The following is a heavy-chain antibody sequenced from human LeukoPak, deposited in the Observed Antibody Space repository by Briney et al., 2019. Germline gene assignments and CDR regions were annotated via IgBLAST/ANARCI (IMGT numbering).Heavy chain of an antibody. CDR1: GGSISSGDYY. CDR3: ARAGPTNMPYDY. V-gene: IGHV4-30-4*02. Sequence: SETLSLTCTVSGGSISSGDYYWSWIRQPPGKGLEWIGYIYYSGSTYYNPSLKSRVTISIDTSKNQFSLKLSSVTAADTAVYYCARAGPTNMPYDYWGQGTLVTVSS. J-gene: IGHJ4*02. CDR2: IYYSGST. D-gene: IGHD1/OR15-1a*01.